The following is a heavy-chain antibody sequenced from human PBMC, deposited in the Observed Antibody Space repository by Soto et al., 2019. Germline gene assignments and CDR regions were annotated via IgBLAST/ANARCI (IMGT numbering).Heavy chain of an antibody. CDR1: GFTFSSYS. Sequence: GGSLRLSCAASGFTFSSYSMNWVRQASGKGLKWVSSISSSSSYIYYADSVKGRFTISRDNAKNSLYLQMNSLRAEDTAVYYCARDRQGGYGDSDAFDIWGQGTMVTVSS. CDR2: ISSSSSYI. CDR3: ARDRQGGYGDSDAFDI. V-gene: IGHV3-21*01. D-gene: IGHD4-17*01. J-gene: IGHJ3*02.